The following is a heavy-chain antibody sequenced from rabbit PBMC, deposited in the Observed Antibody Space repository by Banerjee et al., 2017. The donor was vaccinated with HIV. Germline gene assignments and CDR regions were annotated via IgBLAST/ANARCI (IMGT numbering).Heavy chain of an antibody. V-gene: IGHV1S45*01. D-gene: IGHD4-2*01. J-gene: IGHJ4*01. CDR2: INTGSGST. Sequence: QEQLVESGGDLVKPGASLTLTCTASGFSLSSSYNMCWVRQAPGKGLEWIGCINTGSGSTWYASWAKGRFTISKTSSTTVTLQMTSLTAADTATYFCARGDFAPYFNLWGQGTLVTVS. CDR3: ARGDFAPYFNL. CDR1: GFSLSSSYN.